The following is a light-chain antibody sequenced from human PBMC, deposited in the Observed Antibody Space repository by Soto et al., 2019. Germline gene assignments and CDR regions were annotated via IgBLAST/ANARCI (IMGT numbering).Light chain of an antibody. CDR2: DAS. V-gene: IGKV1-5*01. CDR3: QQYNSYS. CDR1: QSISSW. Sequence: DIQMTHSPSTLSASVGDRVTITCRASQSISSWLAWYQQKPGKAPKFLIYDASSLESGVPSRFSGSGSGTEFTLTISSLQPGDFATYYCQQYNSYSFGQGTKVDI. J-gene: IGKJ1*01.